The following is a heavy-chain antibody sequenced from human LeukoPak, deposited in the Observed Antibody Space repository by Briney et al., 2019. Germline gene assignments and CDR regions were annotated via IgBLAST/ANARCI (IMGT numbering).Heavy chain of an antibody. V-gene: IGHV3-48*01. D-gene: IGHD7-27*01. CDR3: AGGDWGSDY. J-gene: IGHJ4*02. CDR1: GFTFSSYA. Sequence: GGSLRLSCAASGFTFSSYAMHWVRQAPGKGLEWVSYISSSSSTIYYADSVKGRFTISRDNAKNSLYLQMNSLRAEDTAVYYCAGGDWGSDYWGQGTLVTVSS. CDR2: ISSSSSTI.